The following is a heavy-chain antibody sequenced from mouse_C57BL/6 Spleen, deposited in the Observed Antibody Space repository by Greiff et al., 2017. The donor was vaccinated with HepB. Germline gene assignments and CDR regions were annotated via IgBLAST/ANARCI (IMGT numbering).Heavy chain of an antibody. CDR3: ARRDYGSSYGFAY. J-gene: IGHJ3*01. V-gene: IGHV1-64*01. CDR1: GYTFPSYW. D-gene: IGHD1-1*01. Sequence: QVQLQQPGAELVKPGASVKLSCKASGYTFPSYWMHWVKQRPGQGLEWIGMIHPNSGSTNYNEKFKSKATLTVDKSSSTAYMQLSSLTSEDSAVYYCARRDYGSSYGFAYWGQGTLVTVSA. CDR2: IHPNSGST.